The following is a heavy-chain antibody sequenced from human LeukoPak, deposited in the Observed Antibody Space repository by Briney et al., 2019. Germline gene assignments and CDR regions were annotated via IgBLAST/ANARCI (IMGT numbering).Heavy chain of an antibody. Sequence: GGSLRLSCAGSGFTFTGYWMHWVRQAPGKGLEWISRIYSDGRSLTYADSVMGRFTISRDNAKNSLYLQMNSLRAEDTAVYYCARDTAIVRGIDYWGQGTLVTVSS. CDR3: ARDTAIVRGIDY. CDR2: IYSDGRSL. V-gene: IGHV3-74*03. D-gene: IGHD3-10*01. J-gene: IGHJ4*02. CDR1: GFTFTGYW.